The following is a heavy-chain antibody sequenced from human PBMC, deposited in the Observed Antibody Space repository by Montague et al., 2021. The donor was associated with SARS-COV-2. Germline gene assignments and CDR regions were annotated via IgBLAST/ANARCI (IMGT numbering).Heavy chain of an antibody. V-gene: IGHV4-61*08. CDR3: ATLTQSNGDF. CDR1: GFSLSTSGMC. CDR2: VYSSGTT. Sequence: VKPTQTLTLTCTFSGFSLSTSGMCVSWIRQPPGKRLEWLGYVYSSGTTNYNPSLNSRIAISVDTPKNQFSLRLDSVTAADTAIYYCATLTQSNGDFWGQGALVTVS. D-gene: IGHD4/OR15-4a*01. J-gene: IGHJ4*02.